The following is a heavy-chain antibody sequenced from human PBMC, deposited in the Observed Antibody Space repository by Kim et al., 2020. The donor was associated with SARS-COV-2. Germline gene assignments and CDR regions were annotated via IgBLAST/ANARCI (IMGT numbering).Heavy chain of an antibody. CDR1: GFTFSSYA. Sequence: GGSLRLSCAASGFTFSSYAMSWVRQAPGKGLEWVSAISGSGGSTYYADSVKGRFTISRDNSKNTLYLQMNSLRAEDTAVYYCAIFPSIRDDDYGDSLPYYYYYGMDVWGQGTTVTVSS. D-gene: IGHD4-17*01. CDR3: AIFPSIRDDDYGDSLPYYYYYGMDV. CDR2: ISGSGGST. V-gene: IGHV3-23*01. J-gene: IGHJ6*02.